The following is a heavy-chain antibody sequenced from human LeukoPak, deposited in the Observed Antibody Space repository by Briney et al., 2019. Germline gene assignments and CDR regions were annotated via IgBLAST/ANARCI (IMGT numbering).Heavy chain of an antibody. CDR2: IYHSGST. D-gene: IGHD3-3*01. CDR1: GGSISSGGYS. J-gene: IGHJ3*02. Sequence: SETLSLTCAVSGGSISSGGYSWSWIRQPPGKGLEWIGYIYHSGSTYYNPSLKSRVTISVDRSKNQFSLKLSSVTAADTAVYYCARSLRFLEWSARDAFDIWGQGTMVTVSS. CDR3: ARSLRFLEWSARDAFDI. V-gene: IGHV4-30-2*01.